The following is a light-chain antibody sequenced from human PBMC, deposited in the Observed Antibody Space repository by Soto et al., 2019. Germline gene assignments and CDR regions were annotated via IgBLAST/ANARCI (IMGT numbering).Light chain of an antibody. J-gene: IGKJ1*01. V-gene: IGKV1-5*01. CDR2: HAS. Sequence: DIQMAQSPSTLPASVGDRVTVACRASQSIDRWLAWYQQKPGTAPKLLIYHASTLESGVPSRFSGSGSGTEFTLTINSLQPDDFATYYCQQYNSYSWTFGQGTKVDIK. CDR1: QSIDRW. CDR3: QQYNSYSWT.